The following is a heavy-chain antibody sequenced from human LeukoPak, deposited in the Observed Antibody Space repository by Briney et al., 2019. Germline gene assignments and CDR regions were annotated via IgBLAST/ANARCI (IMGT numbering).Heavy chain of an antibody. V-gene: IGHV3-30-3*01. CDR2: ISYDGSNK. CDR3: ARAANVWHYYYYGMDV. D-gene: IGHD2-21*01. Sequence: PGGSLRLSCAASGFTFSSCAMHWVRQAPGKGLEWVAVISYDGSNKYYADSVKGRFTISRDNSKNTLYLQMNSLRAEDTAVYYCARAANVWHYYYYGMDVWGQGTTVTVSS. J-gene: IGHJ6*02. CDR1: GFTFSSCA.